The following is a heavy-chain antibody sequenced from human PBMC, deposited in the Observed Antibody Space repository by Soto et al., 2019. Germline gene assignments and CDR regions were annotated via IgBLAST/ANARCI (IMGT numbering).Heavy chain of an antibody. CDR2: IIPIFGTA. D-gene: IGHD6-6*01. CDR3: ASLGFSAPGDY. J-gene: IGHJ4*02. Sequence: ASVKVSCKASGGTFSSYAISWVRQAPGQGLEWMGGIIPIFGTANYAQKFQSRVTITADESTSTAYMELSSLRSEDTAVYYCASLGFSAPGDYWGQGTLVTVSS. CDR1: GGTFSSYA. V-gene: IGHV1-69*13.